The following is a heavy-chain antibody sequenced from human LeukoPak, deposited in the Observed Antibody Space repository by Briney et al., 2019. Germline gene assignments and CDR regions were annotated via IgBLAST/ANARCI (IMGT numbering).Heavy chain of an antibody. Sequence: GGSLRLSCAASGFTFSSYAMHWVRQAPGKGLEWVAVISYDGSNKKYADSVKGRFTISRDNSKNTLYLQMNSLRAEDTAVYFCAKSTRAVMAMMDVWGKGTTVTVSS. CDR1: GFTFSSYA. CDR2: ISYDGSNK. CDR3: AKSTRAVMAMMDV. V-gene: IGHV3-30*04. J-gene: IGHJ6*04. D-gene: IGHD3-16*01.